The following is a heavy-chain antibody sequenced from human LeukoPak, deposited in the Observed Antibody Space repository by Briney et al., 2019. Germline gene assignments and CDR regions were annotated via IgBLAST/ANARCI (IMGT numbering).Heavy chain of an antibody. V-gene: IGHV3-53*01. CDR1: GFTVSSNY. J-gene: IGHJ4*02. CDR3: ARAPRNYYDSSGYYSEQYFDY. CDR2: IYSGGST. Sequence: PGGSLRLSCAASGFTVSSNYMSWVRQAPGKGLGWVSVIYSGGSTYYADSVKGRFTISRDNSKNTLYLQMTSLRAEDTAVYYCARAPRNYYDSSGYYSEQYFDYWGQGTLVTVSS. D-gene: IGHD3-22*01.